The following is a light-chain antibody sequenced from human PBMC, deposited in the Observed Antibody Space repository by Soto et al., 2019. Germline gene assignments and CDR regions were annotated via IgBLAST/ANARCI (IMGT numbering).Light chain of an antibody. CDR2: NNS. CDR3: ASWDDSLNGHWV. CDR1: NSNIGGNS. J-gene: IGLJ3*02. V-gene: IGLV1-44*01. Sequence: QSVLTQATSASATGGQRVTISCSGSNSNIGGNSVSWYHHLPGTAPKLLIFNNSQRPSGVPDRFSGSKSGTSASLAISGLQSEDEADYYCASWDDSLNGHWVFGGGTKLTVL.